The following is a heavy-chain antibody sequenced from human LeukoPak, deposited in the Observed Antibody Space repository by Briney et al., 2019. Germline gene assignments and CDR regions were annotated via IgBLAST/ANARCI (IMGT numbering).Heavy chain of an antibody. V-gene: IGHV3-23*01. CDR1: GFTFHNFA. J-gene: IGHJ4*02. Sequence: GGSLRLSCAASGFTFHNFATSWVRQAPGKGLEWVSSISSSGGFTFYADSVKGRFTIFRDNSRYTLYLQMNSLRAEDAAMYYCVKDRPNYYESNGDYYKRDGDFWGQGTLVTVSA. CDR3: VKDRPNYYESNGDYYKRDGDF. D-gene: IGHD3-22*01. CDR2: ISSSGGFT.